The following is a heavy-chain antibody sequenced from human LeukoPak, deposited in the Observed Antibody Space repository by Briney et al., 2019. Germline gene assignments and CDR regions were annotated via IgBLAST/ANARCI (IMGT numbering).Heavy chain of an antibody. J-gene: IGHJ6*03. V-gene: IGHV3-11*04. CDR1: GFTFSDYY. Sequence: GGSLRLSCEASGFTFSDYYMSWIRQAPGKGLEWLSYISTRGSTIYYADSVKGRFTISRDNAKNSLYLQMNSLRAEDTAVYYCAKDEVGPGYYYTDVWGRGTTVTISS. CDR3: AKDEVGPGYYYTDV. D-gene: IGHD2-2*01. CDR2: ISTRGSTI.